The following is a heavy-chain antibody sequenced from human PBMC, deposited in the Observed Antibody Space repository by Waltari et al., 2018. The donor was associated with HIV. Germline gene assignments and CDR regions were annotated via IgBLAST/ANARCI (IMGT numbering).Heavy chain of an antibody. Sequence: QVQLQQWGAGLLKPSETLSLTCAVYGGSFSGYYWSWLRQPPGKGLEWIGEINHSGSTNYNPSLKSRVTISVDTSKNQFSLKLSSVTAADTAVYYCARGRKRKYSSSRWRDPTRNYYGMDVWGQGTTVTVSS. CDR1: GGSFSGYY. CDR3: ARGRKRKYSSSRWRDPTRNYYGMDV. J-gene: IGHJ6*02. V-gene: IGHV4-34*01. CDR2: INHSGST. D-gene: IGHD6-6*01.